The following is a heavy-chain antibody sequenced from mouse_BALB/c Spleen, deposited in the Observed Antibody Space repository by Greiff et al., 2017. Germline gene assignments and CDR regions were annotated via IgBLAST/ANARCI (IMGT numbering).Heavy chain of an antibody. J-gene: IGHJ4*01. CDR1: GFTFSSYT. CDR3: ARGMITTYAMDY. V-gene: IGHV5-12-2*01. Sequence: EVKVEESGGGLVQPGGSLKLSCAASGFTFSSYTMSWVRQTPEKRLEWVAYISNGGGSTYYPDTVKGRFTISRDNAKNTLYLQMSSLKSEDTAMYYCARGMITTYAMDYWGQGTSVTVSS. D-gene: IGHD2-4*01. CDR2: ISNGGGST.